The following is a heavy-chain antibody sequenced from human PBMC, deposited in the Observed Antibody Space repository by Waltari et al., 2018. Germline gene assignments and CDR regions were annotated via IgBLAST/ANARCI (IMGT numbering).Heavy chain of an antibody. J-gene: IGHJ4*02. CDR1: DGSISSCNYY. D-gene: IGHD3-16*01. CDR2: LYYGGRT. V-gene: IGHV4-39*07. Sequence: QLQLQESGPGLVKPSETLSLSCTVSDGSISSCNYYWGWIRQSPGKGLEWIGCLYYGGRTYYNPSLESRVTISVDTSKNELSLRLSSVTAADTAVYYCARGSIMIPFDSWGQGTRVAVSS. CDR3: ARGSIMIPFDS.